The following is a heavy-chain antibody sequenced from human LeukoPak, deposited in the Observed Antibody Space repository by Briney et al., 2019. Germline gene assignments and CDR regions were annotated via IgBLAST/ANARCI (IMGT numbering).Heavy chain of an antibody. J-gene: IGHJ5*02. Sequence: SVKVSCKASGYTFTIYGISWVRQAPGQGLEWMGRIIPILGIANYAQKFQGRVTITADKSTSTAYMELSSLRSEDTAVYYCARDVNYYGSGTTREFDPWGQGTLVTVSS. CDR1: GYTFTIYG. D-gene: IGHD3-10*01. CDR3: ARDVNYYGSGTTREFDP. CDR2: IIPILGIA. V-gene: IGHV1-69*04.